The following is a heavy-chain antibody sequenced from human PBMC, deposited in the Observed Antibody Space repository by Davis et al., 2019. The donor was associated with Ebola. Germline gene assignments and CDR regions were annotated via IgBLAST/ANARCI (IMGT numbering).Heavy chain of an antibody. CDR2: INSDGSST. CDR3: AKDLGPYDFWSGRTLGY. CDR1: GFTFSSYR. Sequence: GESLKISCAASGFTFSSYRMNWVRQAPGKGLVWVSRINSDGSSTSYADSVKGRFTISRDNAKNTLYLQMNSLRVEDTAVYYCAKDLGPYDFWSGRTLGYWGQGSLVTVSS. D-gene: IGHD3-3*01. V-gene: IGHV3-74*01. J-gene: IGHJ4*02.